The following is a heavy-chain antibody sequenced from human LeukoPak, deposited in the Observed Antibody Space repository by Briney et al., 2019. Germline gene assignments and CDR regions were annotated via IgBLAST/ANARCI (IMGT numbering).Heavy chain of an antibody. D-gene: IGHD3-3*01. CDR1: GYTFTSYY. CDR3: ARDSQQQYDFWSGYPKYYFDY. J-gene: IGHJ4*02. Sequence: GASVKVSCKASGYTFTSYYMHWVRQAPGQGLEWMGIINPSVGSTSYAQKFQGRVTMTRDTSTSTVYMELSSLRSEDTAVYYCARDSQQQYDFWSGYPKYYFDYWGQGTLVTVSS. CDR2: INPSVGST. V-gene: IGHV1-46*01.